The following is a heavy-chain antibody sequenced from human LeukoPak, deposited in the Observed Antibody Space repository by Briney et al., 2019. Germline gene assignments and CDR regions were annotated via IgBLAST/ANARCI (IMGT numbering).Heavy chain of an antibody. D-gene: IGHD5-18*01. V-gene: IGHV3-23*01. J-gene: IGHJ4*02. CDR2: ISGGDGST. CDR1: GFSFSSYA. Sequence: RSGGSLRLSCAASGFSFSSYAMSWVRQAPGKGLGWVSGISGGDGSTYYADSVKGRFTISRDISKNSLYLQMNSLRAEDMALYYCAKDIGGYSYGYGFDYWGQGTLVTVSS. CDR3: AKDIGGYSYGYGFDY.